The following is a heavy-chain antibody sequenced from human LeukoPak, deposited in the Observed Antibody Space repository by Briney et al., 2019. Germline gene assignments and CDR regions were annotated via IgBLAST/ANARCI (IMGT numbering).Heavy chain of an antibody. D-gene: IGHD6-19*01. CDR1: GFTFSSYA. J-gene: IGHJ4*02. CDR2: ISGSGGST. Sequence: PGGSLRLSCAASGFTFSSYAMSWVRQAPGKGLEGVSAISGSGGSTYYADSVKGRFTISRDNSKNTLYLQMNSLRAEDTAVYYCAKIKSSGWYYFDYWGQGTLVTVSS. CDR3: AKIKSSGWYYFDY. V-gene: IGHV3-23*01.